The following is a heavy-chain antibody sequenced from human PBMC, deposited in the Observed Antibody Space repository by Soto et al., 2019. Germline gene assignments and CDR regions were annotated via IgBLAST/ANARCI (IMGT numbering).Heavy chain of an antibody. Sequence: PSVPKSLSKTVVYGSIRNRSYYRGWIRKTPGKGLEWIGSIYYSGSTYYNPSLKSRVTISVDTSKNQFSLKLSSVTAADTAVYFCAKQGYFDRLSGYEFDYLGQGTLVTVSS. CDR1: YGSIRNRSYY. D-gene: IGHD3-9*01. CDR2: IYYSGST. V-gene: IGHV4-39*01. J-gene: IGHJ4*02. CDR3: AKQGYFDRLSGYEFDY.